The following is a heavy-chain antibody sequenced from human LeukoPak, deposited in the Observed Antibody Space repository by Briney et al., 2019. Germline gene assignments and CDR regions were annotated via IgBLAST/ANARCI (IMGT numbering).Heavy chain of an antibody. D-gene: IGHD3-10*01. CDR1: GFTFSTYV. V-gene: IGHV3-21*01. CDR2: INSSSSYI. J-gene: IGHJ4*02. CDR3: AGLWFGDRAPFDY. Sequence: GGSLRLSCAASGFTFSTYVMNWVRQAPGKGLEWVSSINSSSSYIYYADSVKGRFTISRDNAKNSLYLQMDSLRAEDTAVYYCAGLWFGDRAPFDYWGQGTLVTVSS.